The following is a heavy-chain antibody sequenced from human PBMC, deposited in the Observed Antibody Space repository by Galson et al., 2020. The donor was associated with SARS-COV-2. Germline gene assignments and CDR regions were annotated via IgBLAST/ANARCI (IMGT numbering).Heavy chain of an antibody. V-gene: IGHV3-33*01. D-gene: IGHD6-13*01. J-gene: IGHJ4*02. Sequence: GGSLRLSCAASGFTFSSYGMHWVRQAPGKGLEWVAVIWYDGSNKYYADSVKGRFTISRDNSKNTLYLQMNSLRAEDTAVYYCARPVFDSSRWYEDYFDYWGQGTLVTVSS. CDR1: GFTFSSYG. CDR2: IWYDGSNK. CDR3: ARPVFDSSRWYEDYFDY.